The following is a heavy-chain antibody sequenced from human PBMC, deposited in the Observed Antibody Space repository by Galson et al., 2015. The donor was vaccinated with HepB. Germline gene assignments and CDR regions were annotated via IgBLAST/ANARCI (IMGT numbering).Heavy chain of an antibody. D-gene: IGHD3-3*01. CDR2: IFHSGTT. V-gene: IGHV4-30-4*01. J-gene: IGHJ6*03. Sequence: LSLTCTVSGDSISSDDYYWSWLRQPPGKGLELLGYIFHSGTTHYNPSLKSRVTISVDTSKNQFSLKLSSVTAADTAVYYCARGVITMFGVLLTHMDVWGKGTTVTVSS. CDR1: GDSISSDDYY. CDR3: ARGVITMFGVLLTHMDV.